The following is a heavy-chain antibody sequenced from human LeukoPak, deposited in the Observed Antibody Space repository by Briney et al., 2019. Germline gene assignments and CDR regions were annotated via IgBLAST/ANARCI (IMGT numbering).Heavy chain of an antibody. CDR2: INHSGST. D-gene: IGHD3-3*01. J-gene: IGHJ6*03. CDR3: ARAGPYDFWSGYYPGYYYYYMDV. V-gene: IGHV4-34*01. Sequence: SETLSLTCTVSGGSISSYYWSWIRQPPGKGLEWIGEINHSGSTNYNPSLKSRVTISVDTSKNQFSLKLSSVTAADTAVYYCARAGPYDFWSGYYPGYYYYYMDVWGKGTTVTVSS. CDR1: GGSISSYY.